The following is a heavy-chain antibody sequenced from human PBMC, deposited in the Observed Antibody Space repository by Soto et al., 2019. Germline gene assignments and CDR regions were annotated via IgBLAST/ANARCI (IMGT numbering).Heavy chain of an antibody. Sequence: GGSLRLSCAASGFTFSSYAMSWVRQAPGKGLEWVSAISGSGGSTYYADSVKGRFTISGDNSKNTLYLQMNSLRAEDTAVYYCAKDPSPGYYYYGMDVWGQGTTVTVSS. D-gene: IGHD6-6*01. V-gene: IGHV3-23*01. CDR1: GFTFSSYA. CDR2: ISGSGGST. CDR3: AKDPSPGYYYYGMDV. J-gene: IGHJ6*02.